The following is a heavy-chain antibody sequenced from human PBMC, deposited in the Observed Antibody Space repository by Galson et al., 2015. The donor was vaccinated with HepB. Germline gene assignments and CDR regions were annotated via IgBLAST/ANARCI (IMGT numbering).Heavy chain of an antibody. D-gene: IGHD1-26*01. CDR2: ISYDGSNK. CDR3: AKDRSGWELPPGIFDY. CDR1: GFTFSSYG. Sequence: SLRLSCAASGFTFSSYGMHWVRQAPGKGLEWVAVISYDGSNKYYADSVKGRFTISRDNSKNTLYLQMNSLGAEDTAVYYCAKDRSGWELPPGIFDYWGQGTLVTVSS. V-gene: IGHV3-30*18. J-gene: IGHJ4*02.